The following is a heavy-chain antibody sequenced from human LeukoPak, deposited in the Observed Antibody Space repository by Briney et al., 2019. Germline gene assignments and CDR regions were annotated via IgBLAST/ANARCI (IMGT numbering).Heavy chain of an antibody. V-gene: IGHV3-7*01. CDR1: RFTFSSYW. Sequence: PGGSLRLSCAASRFTFSSYWMNWVRQAPGKGLEWVANIKQDGSEKYYVDSVKGRFTISRDNAKNSLYLQMNSLRAEDTAVYYCARDPSRGYSYGYGDYWGQGTLVIVSS. J-gene: IGHJ4*02. CDR2: IKQDGSEK. D-gene: IGHD5-18*01. CDR3: ARDPSRGYSYGYGDY.